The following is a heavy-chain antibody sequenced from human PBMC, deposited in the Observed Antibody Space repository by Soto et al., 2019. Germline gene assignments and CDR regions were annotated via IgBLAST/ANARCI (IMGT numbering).Heavy chain of an antibody. D-gene: IGHD4-17*01. V-gene: IGHV1-8*01. CDR2: MNPNSGNT. J-gene: IGHJ4*02. CDR3: ARGLTGCGDYVG. Sequence: QVQLVQSGAEVKKPGASVKVSCKASGYTFTSYDINWVRQATGQGLERMGWMNPNSGNTGYAQKFQGRVTITRNTSISTAYMELSSLRSEETAVYYWARGLTGCGDYVGWGQGTLVTVSS. CDR1: GYTFTSYD.